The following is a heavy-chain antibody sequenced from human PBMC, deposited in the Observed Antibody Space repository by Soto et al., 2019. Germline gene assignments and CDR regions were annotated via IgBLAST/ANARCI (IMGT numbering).Heavy chain of an antibody. CDR3: ARPSGGGAFDI. CDR2: LDYSGSP. Sequence: SETLSLTCTVSGGSIRSDHWSWIRQPPGKGLEWIGYLDYSGSPNYNPSLKSRVTISMDTSKNQVSLILNSVTAADTAVYYCARPSGGGAFDIWGQGTMVTVSS. V-gene: IGHV4-59*08. J-gene: IGHJ3*02. CDR1: GGSIRSDH. D-gene: IGHD2-8*02.